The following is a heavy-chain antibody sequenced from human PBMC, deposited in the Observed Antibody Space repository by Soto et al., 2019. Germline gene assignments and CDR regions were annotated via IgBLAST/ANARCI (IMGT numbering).Heavy chain of an antibody. D-gene: IGHD4-4*01. CDR2: MNPNSGNA. CDR1: GYTFTSYD. CDR3: ARGNPTVTIYYYYGMDV. V-gene: IGHV1-8*01. J-gene: IGHJ6*02. Sequence: ASVKVSCKASGYTFTSYDINWVRQATGQGLEWMGGMNPNSGNAGYAQKFQGRVTMTTDKSMSTAYMELSSLRSEDTAVYFCARGNPTVTIYYYYGMDVWGQGTTVTVSS.